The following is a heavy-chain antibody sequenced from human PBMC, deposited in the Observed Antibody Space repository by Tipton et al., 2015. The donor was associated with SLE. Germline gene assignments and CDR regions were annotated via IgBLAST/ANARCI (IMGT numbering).Heavy chain of an antibody. CDR3: ARALPFNYDFWSGYSTDPFDV. Sequence: TLSLTCTVSGYSISSGHLWGWIRQAPGKGLEWIASVFRSGTSHYNPSLKRRVTISGDTSKNQFSLKLSSATATDTAVYYCARALPFNYDFWSGYSTDPFDVWGQGTMVTVSA. CDR1: GYSISSGHL. J-gene: IGHJ3*01. D-gene: IGHD3-3*01. CDR2: VFRSGTS. V-gene: IGHV4-38-2*02.